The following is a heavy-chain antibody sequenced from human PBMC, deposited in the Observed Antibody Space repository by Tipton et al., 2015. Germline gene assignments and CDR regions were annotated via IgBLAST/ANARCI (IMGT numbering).Heavy chain of an antibody. V-gene: IGHV1-69*01. J-gene: IGHJ3*02. CDR2: IIPIFPTT. CDR1: GDTFSSYA. CDR3: VRDDRQKRAHAFDI. Sequence: QSGAEVKKPGSSVKVSCKASGDTFSSYAFSWVRQAPGQGLEWMGGIIPIFPTTNYAQKFRGRVTITADESTSTAYMELSSLRSEDTAVYYCVRDDRQKRAHAFDIWGRGTMVTVTS.